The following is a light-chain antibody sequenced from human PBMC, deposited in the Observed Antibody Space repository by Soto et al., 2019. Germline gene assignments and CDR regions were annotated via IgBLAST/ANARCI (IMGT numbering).Light chain of an antibody. Sequence: DIQMTQSPSTLSASVGDRVTVTCRASQSISNWLAWYQQKPGKAPKLLIYDASSLGSGVPSRFSGSGSGTEFTLSISSLQPDDFATYYCQQYSSYSPFTFGPGTKVDI. CDR2: DAS. J-gene: IGKJ3*01. CDR3: QQYSSYSPFT. CDR1: QSISNW. V-gene: IGKV1-5*01.